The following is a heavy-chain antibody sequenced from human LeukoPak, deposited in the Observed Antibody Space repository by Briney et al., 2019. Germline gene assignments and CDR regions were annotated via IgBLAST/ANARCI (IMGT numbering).Heavy chain of an antibody. Sequence: KTGGSLRLSCAASGFTFSSYSMNWVRQAPGKGLEWVSSISSSSSYIYYADSVKGRFTISRDNAKNSLYLQMNSLRAEDTAVYYCARALLRFLEWSCPADPWGQGTLVTVSS. CDR3: ARALLRFLEWSCPADP. CDR1: GFTFSSYS. V-gene: IGHV3-21*01. J-gene: IGHJ5*02. CDR2: ISSSSSYI. D-gene: IGHD3-3*01.